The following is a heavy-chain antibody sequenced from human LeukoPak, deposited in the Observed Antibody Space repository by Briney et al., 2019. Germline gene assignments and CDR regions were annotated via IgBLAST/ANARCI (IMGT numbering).Heavy chain of an antibody. J-gene: IGHJ4*02. V-gene: IGHV4-39*07. CDR2: IYHSGST. Sequence: SETLSLTCTVSGGSISSSSYYWGWIRQPPGKGLEWIGSIYHSGSTYYNPSLKSRVTISVDTAKNQFSLRLSPVTAADTAVYYCARVGEYDFWSGHDETLFDYWGQGTLVTVSS. D-gene: IGHD3-3*01. CDR1: GGSISSSSYY. CDR3: ARVGEYDFWSGHDETLFDY.